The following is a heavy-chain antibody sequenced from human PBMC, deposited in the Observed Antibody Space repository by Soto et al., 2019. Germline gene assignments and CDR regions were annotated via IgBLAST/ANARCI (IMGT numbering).Heavy chain of an antibody. CDR2: INAANGDT. CDR3: VRTHLSSTCIEWFDH. CDR1: GYTFTSYG. J-gene: IGHJ5*02. Sequence: ASGKVSCKASGYTFTSYGIHWVRQAPGQRLERMGWINAANGDTKYSPKFQGRVTITRDTSASTAYMELSSLRSEDTDVYYCVRTHLSSTCIEWFDHWGHVKLFTVSS. D-gene: IGHD1-1*01. V-gene: IGHV1-3*01.